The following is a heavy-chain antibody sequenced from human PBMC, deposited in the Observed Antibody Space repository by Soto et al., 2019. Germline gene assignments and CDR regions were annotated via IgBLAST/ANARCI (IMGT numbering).Heavy chain of an antibody. D-gene: IGHD4-4*01. J-gene: IGHJ6*01. CDR3: GKHSASSVTYFYGMDV. CDR2: IYYRGTT. CDR1: GGSVSSSSSL. Sequence: PSGTLSLTCTVSGGSVSSSSSLGGWIRQSPGKELEWIGSIYYRGTTYYNPSLKSRVTISVDTSKTQFSLKVSSVTAAAPAVSYCGKHSASSVTYFYGMDVWGQGTTVTVSS. V-gene: IGHV4-39*01.